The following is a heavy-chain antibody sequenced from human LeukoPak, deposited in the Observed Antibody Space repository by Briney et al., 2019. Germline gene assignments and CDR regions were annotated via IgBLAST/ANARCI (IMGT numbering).Heavy chain of an antibody. Sequence: GESLKISCKGSGYSFTSYWISWVRQMPGKGLEWMGRIDPSDSYTNYSPSFQGHVTISADKSISTAYLQWSSLKASDTAMYYCARHNGSWLQPIGYWGQGTLVTVSS. V-gene: IGHV5-10-1*01. CDR1: GYSFTSYW. CDR3: ARHNGSWLQPIGY. D-gene: IGHD5-24*01. CDR2: IDPSDSYT. J-gene: IGHJ4*02.